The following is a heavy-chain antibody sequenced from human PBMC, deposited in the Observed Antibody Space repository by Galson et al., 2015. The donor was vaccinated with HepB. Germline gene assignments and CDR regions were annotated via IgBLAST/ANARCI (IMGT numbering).Heavy chain of an antibody. V-gene: IGHV4-39*07. CDR2: IFHSGST. CDR3: ARHDTIGETSDDAFDI. J-gene: IGHJ3*02. CDR1: GGSISSRSYY. Sequence: LSLTCTVSGGSISSRSYYWGWIRQPPGKGLEWIGSIFHSGSTYYNPSLKSRVTISVDTSKNQFSLKLSSVTAADTAVYYCARHDTIGETSDDAFDIWGQGSMVIVSS. D-gene: IGHD1-26*01.